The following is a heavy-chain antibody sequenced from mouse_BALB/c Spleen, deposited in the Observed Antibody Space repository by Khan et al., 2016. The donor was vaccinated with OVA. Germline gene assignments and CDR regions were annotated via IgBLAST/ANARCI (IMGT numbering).Heavy chain of an antibody. Sequence: VQLKQSGPELVEPGASVKMSCKTSGYTFTNYVLHWVKQRPGQGLEWIAYINPDNAGTRYNEIFRGKATLTSDISSTTAYLELSSLTSEDSAVYYCAREASGWDFSFPYWGQGTLVTVSA. CDR1: GYTFTNYV. V-gene: IGHV1S136*01. CDR2: INPDNAGT. D-gene: IGHD4-1*01. J-gene: IGHJ3*01. CDR3: AREASGWDFSFPY.